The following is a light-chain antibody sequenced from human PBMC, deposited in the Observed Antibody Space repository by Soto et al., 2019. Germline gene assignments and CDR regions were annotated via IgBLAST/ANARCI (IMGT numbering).Light chain of an antibody. CDR2: DVS. J-gene: IGLJ1*01. Sequence: QSVLTQPASVSESPGQSITISCTGTSSDVGSYNLVSWYQQHPGKAPKLMICDVSNRPSGVSNRFSGSKSGNTASLTISGLQAEDEADYYCSSFTGSNYVFGTGTKVTVL. CDR3: SSFTGSNYV. V-gene: IGLV2-14*02. CDR1: SSDVGSYNL.